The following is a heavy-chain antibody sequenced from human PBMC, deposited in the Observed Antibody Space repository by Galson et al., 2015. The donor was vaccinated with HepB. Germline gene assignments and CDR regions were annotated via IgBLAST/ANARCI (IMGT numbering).Heavy chain of an antibody. CDR1: GFTFSSYS. Sequence: SLRLSCAASGFTFSSYSMNWVRQAPGKGLEWVSSISSGSSYIYYADSVKGRFTISRDNAKNSLFLQMNSLRVEDTAVYYCATWSAEQWMAPDYWGQGTLVTVSS. CDR2: ISSGSSYI. J-gene: IGHJ4*02. CDR3: ATWSAEQWMAPDY. V-gene: IGHV3-21*01. D-gene: IGHD6-19*01.